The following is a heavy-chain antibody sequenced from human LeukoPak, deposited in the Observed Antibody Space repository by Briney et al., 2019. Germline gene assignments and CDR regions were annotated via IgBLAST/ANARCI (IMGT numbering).Heavy chain of an antibody. J-gene: IGHJ4*02. D-gene: IGHD4-17*01. Sequence: SETLSLTCTVSGGSISSYYWSWIRQPPGKGLEWIGYIYYSGSTNYNPSLKSRVTISVDTSKNQFSLKLSSVTAADTAVFYCARVGYGDYVGFDYWGQGTLVTVSS. V-gene: IGHV4-59*08. CDR1: GGSISSYY. CDR2: IYYSGST. CDR3: ARVGYGDYVGFDY.